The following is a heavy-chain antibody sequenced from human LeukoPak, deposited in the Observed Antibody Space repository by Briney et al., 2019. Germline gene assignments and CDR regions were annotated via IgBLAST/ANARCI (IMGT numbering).Heavy chain of an antibody. CDR2: VSVEGIGR. Sequence: PGRSLRLSRAASGFTFSSYTFYWFRQAPGKGLEWVASVSVEGIGRYFPGSVEGRFAISRDDSKKSVFLQMSNVRPEDTALYFCATVTKVDFDYWGQGTLVTVSS. CDR3: ATVTKVDFDY. V-gene: IGHV3-30*09. J-gene: IGHJ4*02. D-gene: IGHD4-11*01. CDR1: GFTFSSYT.